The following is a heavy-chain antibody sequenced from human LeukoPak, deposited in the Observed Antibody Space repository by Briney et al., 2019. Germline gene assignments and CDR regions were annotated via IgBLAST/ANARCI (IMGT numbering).Heavy chain of an antibody. Sequence: PGGSLRLSCAASGFTFSSYGMHWVRQAPGKGLVWVSRINGDGSSTSYADSVKGRFTISRDNSKNTLYLQMNSLRAEDSAVYYCAKGEYCSSTSCYESPYFDYWGQGTLVTVSS. CDR1: GFTFSSYG. D-gene: IGHD2-2*01. J-gene: IGHJ4*02. CDR3: AKGEYCSSTSCYESPYFDY. CDR2: INGDGSST. V-gene: IGHV3-74*01.